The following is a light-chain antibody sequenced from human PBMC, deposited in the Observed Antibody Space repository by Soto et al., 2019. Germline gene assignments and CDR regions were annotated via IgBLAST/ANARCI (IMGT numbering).Light chain of an antibody. Sequence: DIQMTQSPSSLSASVGDRVTITCRASQSISSYLNWYQQKPGKAPKLLIYAASSLQSGVPSRFSGIGSGTDFTLTISSLPPEDFAIYYWPQSYSARRTFGQGTKVEIK. CDR2: AAS. CDR1: QSISSY. V-gene: IGKV1-39*01. CDR3: PQSYSARRT. J-gene: IGKJ1*01.